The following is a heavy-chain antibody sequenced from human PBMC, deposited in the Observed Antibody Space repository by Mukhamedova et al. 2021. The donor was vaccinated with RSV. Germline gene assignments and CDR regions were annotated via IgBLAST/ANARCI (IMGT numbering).Heavy chain of an antibody. CDR3: VKDRGYSSGHAFDI. Sequence: STYNMHWVRQAPGKGLEWVTLITSDGSNRYYADSVKGRLTISRDNSKNTLNLQIDSLRAEDTAVYYCVKDRGYSSGHAFDIWGQG. CDR2: ITSDGSNR. D-gene: IGHD1-26*01. V-gene: IGHV3-30*04. CDR1: STYN. J-gene: IGHJ3*02.